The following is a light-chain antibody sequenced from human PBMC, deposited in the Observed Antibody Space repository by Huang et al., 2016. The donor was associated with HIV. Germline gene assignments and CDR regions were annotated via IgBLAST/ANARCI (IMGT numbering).Light chain of an antibody. CDR2: WAS. CDR3: HQYYNTRYT. V-gene: IGKV4-1*01. CDR1: QSVLYSSNNKNY. Sequence: DIVMTQSPDSLAVSLGERATINCKSSQSVLYSSNNKNYLSWYQQKPGQSPKLLISWASTRESGVPDRVSGSGSGTDFTLTISSLQAEDVAVYYCHQYYNTRYTFGQGTKLEIK. J-gene: IGKJ2*01.